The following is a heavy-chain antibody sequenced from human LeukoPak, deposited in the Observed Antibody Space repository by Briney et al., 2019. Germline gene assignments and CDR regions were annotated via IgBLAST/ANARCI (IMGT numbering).Heavy chain of an antibody. D-gene: IGHD2-2*01. CDR2: ISYDGSNK. Sequence: PGKSLRLSCAASGFTFSSYGTHWVRQAPGKGLEWVAVISYDGSNKYYADSVKGRFTISRDNSKNTVSLQMDSLTIEDTAVYYCVRGGSPPTSTWSLDEWGQGTLVSVSS. J-gene: IGHJ4*02. CDR3: VRGGSPPTSTWSLDE. V-gene: IGHV3-30*03. CDR1: GFTFSSYG.